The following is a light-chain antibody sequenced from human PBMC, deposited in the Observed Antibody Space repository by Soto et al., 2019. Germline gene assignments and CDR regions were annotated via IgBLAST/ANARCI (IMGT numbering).Light chain of an antibody. V-gene: IGKV1-12*01. CDR1: QPINDW. Sequence: DIRMTQSPSSVSASVGDTVTITCRASQPINDWLAWYQQKRGKAPKLLIYSASTLDTGVPSRFSGSASGTDFTLTISSLHPDDLATYYCQQANSFPLTFGGGTTVEI. J-gene: IGKJ4*01. CDR2: SAS. CDR3: QQANSFPLT.